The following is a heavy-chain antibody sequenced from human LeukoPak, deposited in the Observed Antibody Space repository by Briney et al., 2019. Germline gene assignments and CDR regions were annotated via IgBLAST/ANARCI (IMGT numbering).Heavy chain of an antibody. V-gene: IGHV3-7*01. CDR1: GFTFSSYW. Sequence: GGSLRLSCAASGFTFSSYWMSWVRQAPGKGLEWVANIKQDGSEKYYVDSVKGRFAISRDNAKNSLYLQMNSLRAEDTAVYYCAREIDSGSYYVYYYYYMDVWGKGTTVTVSS. D-gene: IGHD1-26*01. J-gene: IGHJ6*03. CDR2: IKQDGSEK. CDR3: AREIDSGSYYVYYYYYMDV.